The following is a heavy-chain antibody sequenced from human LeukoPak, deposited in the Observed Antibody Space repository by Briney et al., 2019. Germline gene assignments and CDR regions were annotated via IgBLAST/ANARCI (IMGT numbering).Heavy chain of an antibody. CDR2: ISEDGGST. CDR3: AKDGEGGYYFDY. Sequence: PGGSLRLSCAASGFTFDDYAMRWVRQAPGKGLEWVSLISEDGGSTYYADSVKGRFTISRDNSKNSLYLQMNSLRTEDTALYYCAKDGEGGYYFDYWGQGTLVTVSS. V-gene: IGHV3-43*02. CDR1: GFTFDDYA. J-gene: IGHJ4*02. D-gene: IGHD3-16*01.